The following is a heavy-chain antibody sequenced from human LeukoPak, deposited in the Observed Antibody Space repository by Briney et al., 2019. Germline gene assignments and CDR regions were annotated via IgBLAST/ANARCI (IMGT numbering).Heavy chain of an antibody. V-gene: IGHV1-69*13. J-gene: IGHJ4*02. D-gene: IGHD5-12*01. CDR3: ARDIRSGYSGYDEGSV. CDR2: IIPIFGTA. Sequence: SVKVSCKASGGTFSSYAISWVRQAPGQGLEWMGGIIPIFGTANYAQKFQGRVTITADESTSTAYMELSSLRSEDAAAYYCARDIRSGYSGYDEGSVWGQGTLVTFSS. CDR1: GGTFSSYA.